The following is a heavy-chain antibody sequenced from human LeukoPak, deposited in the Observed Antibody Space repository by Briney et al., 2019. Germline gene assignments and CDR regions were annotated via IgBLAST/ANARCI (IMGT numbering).Heavy chain of an antibody. CDR3: ASVSTSRSAFDI. CDR2: IIPILGIA. J-gene: IGHJ3*02. D-gene: IGHD1-1*01. V-gene: IGHV1-69*04. CDR1: GGTFSSYA. Sequence: PSASVKVSCKASGGTFSSYAISWVRQAPGQGLEWMGRIIPILGIANYAQKFQGRVTITADKSTSTAYMELSSLRSEDTAVYYCASVSTSRSAFDIWGQGTMVTVSS.